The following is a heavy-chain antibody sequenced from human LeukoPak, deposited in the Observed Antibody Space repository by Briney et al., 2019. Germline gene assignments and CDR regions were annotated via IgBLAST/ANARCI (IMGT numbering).Heavy chain of an antibody. CDR1: GGSISSYY. CDR2: IYYSEST. CDR3: ASRSTSRSYFDY. V-gene: IGHV4-59*01. J-gene: IGHJ4*02. Sequence: KPSETLSLTCTVSGGSISSYYWSWIRQPPGKGLEWIGYIYYSESTNYNPSLKSRVTISVDTSKNQFSLKLSSVTAADTAVYYCASRSTSRSYFDYWGQGTLVTVSS. D-gene: IGHD2-2*01.